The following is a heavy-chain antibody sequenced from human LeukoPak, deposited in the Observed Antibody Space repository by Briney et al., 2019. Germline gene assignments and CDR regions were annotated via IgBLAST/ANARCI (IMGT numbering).Heavy chain of an antibody. D-gene: IGHD3-22*01. J-gene: IGHJ4*02. Sequence: SETLSLTCAVYGGSFSGYYWSWIRQPPGKGLEWIREINHSGSTNYNPSLKSRVTISVDTSKNQFSLKLSSVTAADTAVYYCASGSGYYYVGYWGQGTLVTVSS. CDR2: INHSGST. CDR3: ASGSGYYYVGY. V-gene: IGHV4-34*01. CDR1: GGSFSGYY.